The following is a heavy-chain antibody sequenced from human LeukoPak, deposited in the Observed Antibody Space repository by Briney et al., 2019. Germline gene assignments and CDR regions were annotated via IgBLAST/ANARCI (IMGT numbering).Heavy chain of an antibody. CDR3: ARARYYSSGSYDDAFDI. CDR2: IGSYSGNT. Sequence: ASVKVSCKASGYTFKNYGISWVRQAPGQGLEWMGWIGSYSGNTNYAQKFQGRVTTTTDTSTTTGYMELRSLRSDDTAVYYCARARYYSSGSYDDAFDIWGQGTMVTVSS. J-gene: IGHJ3*02. CDR1: GYTFKNYG. V-gene: IGHV1-18*01. D-gene: IGHD3-10*01.